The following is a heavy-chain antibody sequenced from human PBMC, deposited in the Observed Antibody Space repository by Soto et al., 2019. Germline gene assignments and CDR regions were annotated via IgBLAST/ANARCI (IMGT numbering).Heavy chain of an antibody. CDR2: VFSSVSA. V-gene: IGHV4-4*07. CDR1: GVSVRGYT. D-gene: IGHD2-21*02. Sequence: PSETLSLTCSVSGVSVRGYTWIWVRQPANKGLEWIGRVFSSVSATYNPSLKSRVSITMDTPENRISLKLDSVTAADAGVYYCARDGMTTGDTWGPGTAVTVSS. CDR3: ARDGMTTGDT. J-gene: IGHJ4*02.